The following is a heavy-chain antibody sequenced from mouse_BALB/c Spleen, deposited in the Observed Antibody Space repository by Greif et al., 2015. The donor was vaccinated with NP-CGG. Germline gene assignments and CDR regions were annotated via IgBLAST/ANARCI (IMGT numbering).Heavy chain of an antibody. CDR2: ISDGGSYT. Sequence: EVQLQQPGGGLVKPGGALKLSCAASGFTFSDYYMYWVRQTPGKRLEWVATISDGGSYTYYPDSVKGRFTISRDNAKNNLYLQMSSLKAEDTAMYYCARDYYGSSYAMDYWGQGTSVTVSS. J-gene: IGHJ4*01. D-gene: IGHD1-1*01. V-gene: IGHV5-4*02. CDR3: ARDYYGSSYAMDY. CDR1: GFTFSDYY.